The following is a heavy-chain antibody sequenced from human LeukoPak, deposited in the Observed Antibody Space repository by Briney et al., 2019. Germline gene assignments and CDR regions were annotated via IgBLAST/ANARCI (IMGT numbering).Heavy chain of an antibody. J-gene: IGHJ1*01. CDR2: IRSKANSYAT. V-gene: IGHV3-73*01. CDR1: GFTSSGSA. CDR3: TSRDSTVTPTGYFQH. D-gene: IGHD4-17*01. Sequence: SGGSLRLSCAASGFTSSGSAMHWVRQASGKGLEWVGRIRSKANSYATAYAASVKGRFTISRDDSKNTAYLQMNSLKTVDTAVYYCTSRDSTVTPTGYFQHWGQGTLVTVSS.